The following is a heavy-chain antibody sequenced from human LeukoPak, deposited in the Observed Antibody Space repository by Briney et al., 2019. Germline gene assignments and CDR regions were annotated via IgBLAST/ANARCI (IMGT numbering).Heavy chain of an antibody. Sequence: PGGSLRLSCAASGFTFSDYYMSWIRQAPGKGLEWVSYISSTGSIIHYADSVKGRFTISRDNAKNTVYLQMNGLREEDTAVYYCVRDFRSADYWGQGTLVSVSS. J-gene: IGHJ4*02. CDR1: GFTFSDYY. CDR2: ISSTGSII. CDR3: VRDFRSADY. V-gene: IGHV3-11*04.